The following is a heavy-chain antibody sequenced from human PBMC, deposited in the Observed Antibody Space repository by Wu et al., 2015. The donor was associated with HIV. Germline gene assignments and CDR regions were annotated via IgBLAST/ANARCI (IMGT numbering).Heavy chain of an antibody. V-gene: IGHV1-2*02. CDR1: GYTFTGYY. CDR2: INPDSGGT. Sequence: VQLVQSAAEVKKPGASVKVSCKASGYTFTGYYMHWVRQAPGQGLEWVGWINPDSGGTNCTQKFQGRVTMTWDTSITTAYMELSRLSSDDTAVYYCARRGGDSGYECFDYWGQGTLVTVSS. J-gene: IGHJ4*02. CDR3: ARRGGDSGYECFDY. D-gene: IGHD5-12*01.